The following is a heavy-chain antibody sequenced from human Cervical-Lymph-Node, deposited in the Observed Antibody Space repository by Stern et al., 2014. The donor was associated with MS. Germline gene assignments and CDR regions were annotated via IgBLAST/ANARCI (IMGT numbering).Heavy chain of an antibody. Sequence: EVQLVQSGGGLVKPGGSLRLSCAASGFTFTSYSLQWVRQAPGKGLEWVAFSSSSTSYLCYADSGKGRFTISRDNAKNSLYLQMNSLRAEDTAVYYCARGPQLVRTFLDYWGQGTLVTVSS. V-gene: IGHV3-21*01. CDR2: SSSSTSYL. CDR3: ARGPQLVRTFLDY. J-gene: IGHJ4*02. D-gene: IGHD6-6*01. CDR1: GFTFTSYS.